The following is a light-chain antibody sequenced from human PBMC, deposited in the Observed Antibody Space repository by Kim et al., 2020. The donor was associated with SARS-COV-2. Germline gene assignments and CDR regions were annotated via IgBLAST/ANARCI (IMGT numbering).Light chain of an antibody. CDR3: QQYYSYSVT. Sequence: DIQMTQSPSTLSASVGDRVTITCRASQNINTWLAWYQQKPGKAPKVLIHDASSLESGVPSRFSGSGSGTEFTLTISSLQADDFATYYCQQYYSYSVTFGQGTRLEIK. CDR1: QNINTW. V-gene: IGKV1-5*01. J-gene: IGKJ5*01. CDR2: DAS.